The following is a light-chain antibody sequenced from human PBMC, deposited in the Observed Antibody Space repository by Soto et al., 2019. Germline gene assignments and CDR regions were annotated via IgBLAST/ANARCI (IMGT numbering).Light chain of an antibody. J-gene: IGKJ5*01. Sequence: DIQMTQSPSSVSASVGDRVTITCRASQCISSWLGWYQQKPGKAPKLLIYAASSLQSGVPSRFSVSGSGTDFTLTISSLQPEYFATDYCQQANMFRPSLGQGTRLEI. CDR1: QCISSW. CDR3: QQANMFRPS. CDR2: AAS. V-gene: IGKV1D-12*01.